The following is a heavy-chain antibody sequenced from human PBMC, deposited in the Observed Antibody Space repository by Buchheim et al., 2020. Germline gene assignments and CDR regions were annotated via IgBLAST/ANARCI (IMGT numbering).Heavy chain of an antibody. J-gene: IGHJ5*02. D-gene: IGHD3-3*01. V-gene: IGHV1-69*06. CDR3: ARGVYYDFWCASAHPHWFDP. Sequence: QVQLVQSGAEVKKPGASVKVSCKASGYTFTSYDINWVRQATGQGLEWMGGIIPIFGTANYAQKFQGRVTITADKSTSTAYMELSSLRSEDTAVYYCARGVYYDFWCASAHPHWFDPWGQGTL. CDR1: GYTFTSYD. CDR2: IIPIFGTA.